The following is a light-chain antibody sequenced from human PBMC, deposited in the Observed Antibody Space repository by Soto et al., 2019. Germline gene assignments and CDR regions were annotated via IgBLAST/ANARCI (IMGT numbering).Light chain of an antibody. CDR2: GAS. V-gene: IGKV1-9*01. CDR3: QQLNGSPWT. Sequence: IQLTQSPSSLSASVGDRVTITCRASPAIASFLAWYQQKPGTAPKLLIYGASTLQSGVPSRFCGSRSGTDYTLTIGSLQPEDFATYYCQQLNGSPWTFGQGTKVEV. CDR1: PAIASF. J-gene: IGKJ1*01.